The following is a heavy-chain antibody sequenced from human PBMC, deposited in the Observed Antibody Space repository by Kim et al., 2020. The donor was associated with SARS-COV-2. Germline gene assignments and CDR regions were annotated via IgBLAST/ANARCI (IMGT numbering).Heavy chain of an antibody. CDR3: ATGYSSSWYDAFDI. V-gene: IGHV3-9*01. J-gene: IGHJ3*02. CDR2: ISWNSGSI. Sequence: GGSLRLSCAASGFTFDDYAMHWVRQAPGKGLEWVSGISWNSGSIGYADSVKGRFTISRDNAKNSLYLQMNSLRAEDTALYYCATGYSSSWYDAFDIWGQGTMVTVSS. D-gene: IGHD6-13*01. CDR1: GFTFDDYA.